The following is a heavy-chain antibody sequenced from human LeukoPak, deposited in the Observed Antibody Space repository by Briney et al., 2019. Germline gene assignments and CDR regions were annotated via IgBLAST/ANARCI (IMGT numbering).Heavy chain of an antibody. J-gene: IGHJ3*01. D-gene: IGHD2-21*02. V-gene: IGHV3-48*04. CDR3: ARVSPMTDGAFDL. CDR1: GFMFGNHG. Sequence: GGSLRLSCEGSGFMFGNHGLIWVRQAPGKGLDWLSFIGPSGVTRLYANSVKGRFTISRDNAENSVVLQMNSLRVEDTAVYYCARVSPMTDGAFDLWGQGVMVTVSS. CDR2: IGPSGVTR.